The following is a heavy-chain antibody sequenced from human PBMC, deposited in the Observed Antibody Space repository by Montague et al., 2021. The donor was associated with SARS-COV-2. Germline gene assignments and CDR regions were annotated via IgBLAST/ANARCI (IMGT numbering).Heavy chain of an antibody. CDR2: IFYTGSA. Sequence: SEILSLTCTVSSDSVSSGKYFWTWIRQPPGKGLEWIGYIFYTGSANYNPSLKSRVTISVDTSNNQFSLKLKSMSAADTAVYYCARVGNYLGVYWGQGILVTVSS. D-gene: IGHD3-10*01. CDR1: SDSVSSGKYF. V-gene: IGHV4-61*01. CDR3: ARVGNYLGVY. J-gene: IGHJ4*02.